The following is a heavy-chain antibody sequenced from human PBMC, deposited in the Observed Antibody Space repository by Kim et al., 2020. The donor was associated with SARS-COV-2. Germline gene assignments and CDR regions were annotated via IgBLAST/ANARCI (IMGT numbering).Heavy chain of an antibody. Sequence: SETLSLTCTVSGGSISSYYWSWIRQPPGKGLEWIGYIYYSGSTNYNPSLKSRVTISVDTSKNQFSLKLSSVTAADTAVYYCARDRVGYGSGSYYNADAFDIWGQGTMVTVSS. CDR3: ARDRVGYGSGSYYNADAFDI. CDR1: GGSISSYY. D-gene: IGHD3-10*01. V-gene: IGHV4-59*01. J-gene: IGHJ3*02. CDR2: IYYSGST.